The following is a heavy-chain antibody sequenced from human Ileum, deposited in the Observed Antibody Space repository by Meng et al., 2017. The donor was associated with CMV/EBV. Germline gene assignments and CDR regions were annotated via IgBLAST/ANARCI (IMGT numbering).Heavy chain of an antibody. D-gene: IGHD2/OR15-2a*01. CDR3: AREEFSAYAST. J-gene: IGHJ5*02. V-gene: IGHV1-18*04. Sequence: SCTASGYTFITFGIPWVRQAPGQGLEWMGWITPYNGKTDYAQRLQNRVTMTTDTSTNTVYMELRSLRSDDTAVYYCAREEFSAYASTWGQGTLVTVSS. CDR1: GYTFITFG. CDR2: ITPYNGKT.